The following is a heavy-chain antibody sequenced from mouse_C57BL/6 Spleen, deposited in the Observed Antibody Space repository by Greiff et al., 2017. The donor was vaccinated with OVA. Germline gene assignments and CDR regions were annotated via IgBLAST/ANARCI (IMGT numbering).Heavy chain of an antibody. CDR1: GYAFSSSW. D-gene: IGHD1-1*01. Sequence: QVQLQQSGPELVKPGASVKISCKASGYAFSSSWMNWVKQRPGTGLEWIGRIYPGDGDTNYNGKFKGKATLTADKSSSTAYMQLSSLTSEDSAVYFCARLRYYGSREWAMDYWGQGTSVTVSS. CDR3: ARLRYYGSREWAMDY. CDR2: IYPGDGDT. J-gene: IGHJ4*01. V-gene: IGHV1-82*01.